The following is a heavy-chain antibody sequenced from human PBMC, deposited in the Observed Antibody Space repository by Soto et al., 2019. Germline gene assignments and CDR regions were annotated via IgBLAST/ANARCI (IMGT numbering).Heavy chain of an antibody. V-gene: IGHV3-23*03. Sequence: GGSLSLSCAASGFDFRTYTMNWVRQAPGRGLEWVSGIYGDGSQAFYADSVRGRFFISRDNSRNTLFLQMDGLRAEDTAVYFCAKDREPDGRWDIDYWGQGTLVTVSS. D-gene: IGHD1-26*01. J-gene: IGHJ4*02. CDR3: AKDREPDGRWDIDY. CDR1: GFDFRTYT. CDR2: IYGDGSQA.